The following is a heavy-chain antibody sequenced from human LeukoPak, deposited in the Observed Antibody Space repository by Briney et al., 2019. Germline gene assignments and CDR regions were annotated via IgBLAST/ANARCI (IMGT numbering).Heavy chain of an antibody. CDR3: TTDEDWNYARKDV. D-gene: IGHD1-7*01. Sequence: PGGSLRLSCAASGFTFNYAWMSWVRQVPGKGLEWVGQTVSEIDGGTTDYAAPVKGRFTISRDDSKSTLYLQMNSLKIEDTAVYYCTTDEDWNYARKDVWGQGATVIVSS. CDR1: GFTFNYAW. CDR2: TVSEIDGGTT. V-gene: IGHV3-15*04. J-gene: IGHJ6*02.